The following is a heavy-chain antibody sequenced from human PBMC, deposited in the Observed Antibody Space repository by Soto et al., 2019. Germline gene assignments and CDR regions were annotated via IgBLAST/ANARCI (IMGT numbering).Heavy chain of an antibody. CDR2: ISYDGSNT. V-gene: IGHV3-30-3*01. CDR3: ARDPPTIFGVVIDGLCFDN. CDR1: GFTFSSFD. D-gene: IGHD3-3*01. Sequence: QVQLVESGGGVVQPGRSLRLSCAASGFTFSSFDMHWVRQAPGKGLEWVALISYDGSNTYYADSVKGRFTISRDNSKKTLYLQRHGLRTEDAAVYYCARDPPTIFGVVIDGLCFDNWGQGTLVTVSS. J-gene: IGHJ4*02.